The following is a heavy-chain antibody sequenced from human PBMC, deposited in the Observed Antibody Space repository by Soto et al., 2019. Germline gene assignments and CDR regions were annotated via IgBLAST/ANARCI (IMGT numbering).Heavy chain of an antibody. CDR1: GFTFSSYS. Sequence: EVQLVESGGGLVQPGGSLRLSCAASGFTFSSYSMNWVRQAPGKGLEWGSYISSSSSTIYYADSVKGRFTISRDNAKNSLYLQMNSLRDEDTAVYYCARDRYSSGWYPAYYFDYWGQGTLVTVSS. CDR2: ISSSSSTI. D-gene: IGHD6-19*01. V-gene: IGHV3-48*02. J-gene: IGHJ4*02. CDR3: ARDRYSSGWYPAYYFDY.